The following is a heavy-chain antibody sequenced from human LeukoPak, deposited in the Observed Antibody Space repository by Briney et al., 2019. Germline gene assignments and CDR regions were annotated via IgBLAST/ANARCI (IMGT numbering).Heavy chain of an antibody. CDR2: ISFDGSNK. CDR1: GFTFSSYG. Sequence: GGSLRLSCAASGFTFSSYGMHWVRQAPGKGLEWVAVISFDGSNKYYADSVKGRFTISRDNSKNTLDLQMNSLRAEDTAVYYCAKASPYNWNYPASDYWGQGTLVTVSS. V-gene: IGHV3-30*18. CDR3: AKASPYNWNYPASDY. D-gene: IGHD1-7*01. J-gene: IGHJ4*02.